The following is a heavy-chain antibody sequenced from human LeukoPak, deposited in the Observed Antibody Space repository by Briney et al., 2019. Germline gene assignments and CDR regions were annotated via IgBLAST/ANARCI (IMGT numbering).Heavy chain of an antibody. V-gene: IGHV4-39*01. CDR1: GGSISSSSYY. CDR3: AGHVYYDYVRGSYRIYYFDY. Sequence: SETLSLTCTVSGGSISSSSYYWGWIRQPPGKGLEWIGSIYYSGSTYYNPSLKSRVTISVDTSKNQFSLRLSSVTAADTAVYYCAGHVYYDYVRGSYRIYYFDYWGQGTLVTVSS. CDR2: IYYSGST. J-gene: IGHJ4*02. D-gene: IGHD3-16*02.